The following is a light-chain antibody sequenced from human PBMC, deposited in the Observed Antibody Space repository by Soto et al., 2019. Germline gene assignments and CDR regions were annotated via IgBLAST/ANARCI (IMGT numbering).Light chain of an antibody. V-gene: IGKV3-11*01. CDR1: QSVSSY. CDR3: QQYGSAPFT. Sequence: EIVLTQFPATLSLSPGDGATLSCRASQSVSSYLAWYQQKRGQAPRLLIYDSSNRATGIPARFSGSGSGTDFSLIISSLEPEDFAVYYCQQYGSAPFTFXGGTKVDIK. J-gene: IGKJ4*01. CDR2: DSS.